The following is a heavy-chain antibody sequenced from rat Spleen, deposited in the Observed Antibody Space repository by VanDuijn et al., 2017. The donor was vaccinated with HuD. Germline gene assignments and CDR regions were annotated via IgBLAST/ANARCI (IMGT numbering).Heavy chain of an antibody. Sequence: EVQLVETGGGLVQPGRSLHLSCVASGFTFNNYWMTWIRQAPGKGLEWVASISNTGGTTNYPDSVKGRITISRDNAKSTLYVQMNSLRSEDTATYYCTTYGGLRNWFAYWGQGVMVTVSS. J-gene: IGHJ2*01. CDR3: TTYGGLRNWFAY. CDR2: ISNTGGTT. V-gene: IGHV5-31*01. CDR1: GFTFNNYW. D-gene: IGHD4-1*01.